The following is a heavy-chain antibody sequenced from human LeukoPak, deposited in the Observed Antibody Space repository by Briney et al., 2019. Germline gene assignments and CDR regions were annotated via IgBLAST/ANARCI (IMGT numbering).Heavy chain of an antibody. V-gene: IGHV1-69*04. CDR1: GGTFSSYT. D-gene: IGHD2-21*01. Sequence: ASVKVSCKASGGTFSSYTISWVRQAPGQGLEWMGRIIPILGIANHAQKFQGRVTITADKSTSTAYMELSSLRSEDTAVYYCARDLLGVVVIAHNWFDPWGQGTLVTVSS. CDR3: ARDLLGVVVIAHNWFDP. J-gene: IGHJ5*02. CDR2: IIPILGIA.